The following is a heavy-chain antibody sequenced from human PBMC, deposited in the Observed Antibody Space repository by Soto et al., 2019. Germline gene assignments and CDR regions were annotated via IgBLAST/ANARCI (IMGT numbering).Heavy chain of an antibody. V-gene: IGHV1-18*01. CDR2: ISAYNGNT. Sequence: QVQLVQSGAEVKKPGASVKVSCKASGYTFTSYGISWVRQAPGQGLEWMGWISAYNGNTNYAQKLQGRVTMTTDTSTSTAYMELRSQRSDDTAVYYCARDGGQRYSSSWSYYYYGMDVWGQGTTVTVSS. CDR3: ARDGGQRYSSSWSYYYYGMDV. D-gene: IGHD6-13*01. CDR1: GYTFTSYG. J-gene: IGHJ6*02.